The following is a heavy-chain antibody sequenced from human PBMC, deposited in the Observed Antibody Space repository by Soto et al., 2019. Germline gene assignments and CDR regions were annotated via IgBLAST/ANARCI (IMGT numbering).Heavy chain of an antibody. CDR1: GGSISSSRYY. CDR3: ARPYYDILTGYSP. CDR2: IYYSGST. J-gene: IGHJ5*02. D-gene: IGHD3-9*01. Sequence: QLQLQESGPGLVKPSETLSLTCTVSGGSISSSRYYWGWIRQPPGKGLAWIGSIYYSGSTYYNPSLKSRVTISVDTSKNQFSLKLSSVTAADTAVYYCARPYYDILTGYSPWGQGTLVTVSS. V-gene: IGHV4-39*01.